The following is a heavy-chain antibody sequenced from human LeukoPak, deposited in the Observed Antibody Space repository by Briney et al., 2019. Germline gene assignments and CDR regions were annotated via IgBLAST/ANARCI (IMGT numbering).Heavy chain of an antibody. CDR3: ARGASY. V-gene: IGHV3-7*04. J-gene: IGHJ4*02. CDR1: GFTFSGYT. CDR2: IRPDGTEQ. Sequence: PGRSLRLSCAASGFTFSGYTMHWVRQAPGKGPEWVANIRPDGTEQFYVDSVKGRFTVSRDNAKNLLYLQMNSLRAEDTALYYCARGASYWGQGTLVTVSS.